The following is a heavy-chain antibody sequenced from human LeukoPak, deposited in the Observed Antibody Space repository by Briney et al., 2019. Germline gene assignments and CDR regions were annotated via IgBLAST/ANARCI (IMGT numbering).Heavy chain of an antibody. D-gene: IGHD1-26*01. Sequence: GGSLRLSCAASGFTFSSYSMTWVRQAPGKVLERVSFISSSSSTIYYADSVKGRFTISRDNAKNSLYLQMNSLRAEDTAVYYCARDRGGSYSAIDYWGQGTLVTVSS. CDR3: ARDRGGSYSAIDY. J-gene: IGHJ4*02. V-gene: IGHV3-48*04. CDR1: GFTFSSYS. CDR2: ISSSSSTI.